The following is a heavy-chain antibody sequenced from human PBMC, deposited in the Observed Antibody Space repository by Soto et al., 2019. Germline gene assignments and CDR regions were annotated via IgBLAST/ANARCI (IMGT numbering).Heavy chain of an antibody. J-gene: IGHJ6*02. CDR1: GGSFSGYY. V-gene: IGHV4-34*01. CDR3: GAYCGGDSYPSYSFGMDV. Sequence: SETLSLTCAVYGGSFSGYYWSWIRQPPGKGLQWIGEINHSGSTNYNPALKSRVTISVDTSKNQFSLKLSSVTAADTAVYYCGAYCGGDSYPSYSFGMDVWGRGTTVTVSS. D-gene: IGHD2-21*02. CDR2: INHSGST.